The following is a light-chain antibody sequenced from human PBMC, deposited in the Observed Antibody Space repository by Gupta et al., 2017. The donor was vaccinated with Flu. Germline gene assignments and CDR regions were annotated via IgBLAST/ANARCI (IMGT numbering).Light chain of an antibody. CDR3: SSYTSSSTRV. J-gene: IGLJ1*01. V-gene: IGLV2-14*01. CDR1: SSDVGGYNC. CDR2: EVS. Sequence: QSALTQPASVSGSPGQSITISCTGTSSDVGGYNCVSWYQQHPGKAPKLMIYEVSNRPSGVSNRFSDSKSGNTASLTISGLQAEDEADYYCSSYTSSSTRVFGTGSNVTVL.